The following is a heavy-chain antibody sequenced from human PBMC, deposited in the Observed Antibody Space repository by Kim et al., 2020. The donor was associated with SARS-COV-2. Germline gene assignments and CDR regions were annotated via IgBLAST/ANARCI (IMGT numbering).Heavy chain of an antibody. D-gene: IGHD1-26*01. V-gene: IGHV1-24*01. Sequence: AQKCQGRVTMTEDTSTDTAYMELSSLRSEDTAVYYCATEGYSGSPVGFDPWGQGTLVTVSS. CDR3: ATEGYSGSPVGFDP. J-gene: IGHJ5*02.